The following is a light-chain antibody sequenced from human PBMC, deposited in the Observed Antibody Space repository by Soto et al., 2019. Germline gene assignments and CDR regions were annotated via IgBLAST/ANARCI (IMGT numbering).Light chain of an antibody. V-gene: IGKV3-20*01. CDR2: GTS. CDR1: QGVSSNY. J-gene: IGKJ5*01. CDR3: QQYGSSPIT. Sequence: EIVLTQSPGTLSLSPGERATLSCRASQGVSSNYLAWYQQKSGQAPRLLLYGTSSRATGIPERFSGSGSGTDFTLTISRLEPEDFAVYYCQQYGSSPITFGQGTRLEI.